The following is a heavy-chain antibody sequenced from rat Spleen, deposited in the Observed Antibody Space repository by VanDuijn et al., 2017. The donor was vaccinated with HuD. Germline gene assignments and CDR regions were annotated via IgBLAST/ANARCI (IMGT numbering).Heavy chain of an antibody. Sequence: EVQLVESGGGLVQPGRSLKLSCAVSGFTFSDYAMNWIRQAPTKGLERVASISPTGGSTHYRDSVKGRFTISRDNAKSTLYLQMNSLRSEDTATYYCARGTTPDYWGQGVMVTVSS. J-gene: IGHJ2*01. CDR2: ISPTGGST. CDR1: GFTFSDYA. V-gene: IGHV5-19*01. D-gene: IGHD1-4*01. CDR3: ARGTTPDY.